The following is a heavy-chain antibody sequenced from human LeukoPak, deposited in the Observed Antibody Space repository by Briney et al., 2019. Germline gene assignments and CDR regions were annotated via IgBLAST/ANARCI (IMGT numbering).Heavy chain of an antibody. V-gene: IGHV1-2*02. Sequence: ASVKVSCKASGYTFTKYYIHWVRQAPGQGLEWMGWINPNSGGTNYAQKFQGRVTMTRDMSISTAYMELSRLRSDDTAVYYCAREQQLATNWFDPWGQGTLVTVSS. CDR3: AREQQLATNWFDP. J-gene: IGHJ5*02. CDR2: INPNSGGT. D-gene: IGHD6-13*01. CDR1: GYTFTKYY.